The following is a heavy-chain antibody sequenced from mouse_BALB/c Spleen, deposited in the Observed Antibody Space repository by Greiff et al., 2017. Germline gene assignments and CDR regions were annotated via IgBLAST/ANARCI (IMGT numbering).Heavy chain of an antibody. Sequence: QVQLQQSGAELMKPGASVKISCKATGYTFSSYWIEWVKQRPGHGLEWIGEILPGSGSTNYNEKFKGKATFTADTSSNTAYMQLSSLTSEDSAVYYCARLMGYRYDGDYWGQGTTLTVSS. J-gene: IGHJ2*01. V-gene: IGHV1-9*01. CDR2: ILPGSGST. CDR3: ARLMGYRYDGDY. CDR1: GYTFSSYW. D-gene: IGHD2-14*01.